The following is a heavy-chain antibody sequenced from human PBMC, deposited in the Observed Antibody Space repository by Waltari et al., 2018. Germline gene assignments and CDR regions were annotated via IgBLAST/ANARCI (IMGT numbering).Heavy chain of an antibody. Sequence: QLQLQESGPGLVKPSETLSLTCTVSGGSISSTAYYWGWIRQPPWKGLEWIGSIYYSGNTYYNPSLTSRVTVSLDTAKNQFSLKLSSVTAADTAVYYCASGGILIAVFFDCWGQGTLVTVSS. CDR3: ASGGILIAVFFDC. CDR1: GGSISSTAYY. V-gene: IGHV4-39*07. CDR2: IYYSGNT. D-gene: IGHD2-21*01. J-gene: IGHJ4*02.